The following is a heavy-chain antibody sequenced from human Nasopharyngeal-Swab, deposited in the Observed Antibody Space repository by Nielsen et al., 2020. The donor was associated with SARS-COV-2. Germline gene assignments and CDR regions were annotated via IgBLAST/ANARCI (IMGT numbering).Heavy chain of an antibody. Sequence: ASVKVSCKGSGYTFTRHAIHWVRQAPGQRLEWMGWINGGNGKTRYSQKFQGRVTISRDTSASTAYMELTSLRSEDTAVYYCARVITASGEGWFDPWGQGTLVTVS. CDR3: ARVITASGEGWFDP. D-gene: IGHD2-15*01. CDR1: GYTFTRHA. J-gene: IGHJ5*02. CDR2: INGGNGKT. V-gene: IGHV1-3*01.